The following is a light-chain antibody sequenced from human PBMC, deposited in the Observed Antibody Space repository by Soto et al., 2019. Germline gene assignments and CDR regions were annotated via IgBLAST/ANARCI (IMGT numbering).Light chain of an antibody. J-gene: IGKJ2*01. CDR2: GAS. Sequence: EIVLTQSPDTLSLSPGERATLSCRASQSVSSSYLAWYQQKPGQAPRLLIYGASSRATGIPDRFSGSGSGTDFTLTISRLEPEDFAVYYCQQYGSSPWYTFGQGTKLEIK. CDR3: QQYGSSPWYT. CDR1: QSVSSSY. V-gene: IGKV3-20*01.